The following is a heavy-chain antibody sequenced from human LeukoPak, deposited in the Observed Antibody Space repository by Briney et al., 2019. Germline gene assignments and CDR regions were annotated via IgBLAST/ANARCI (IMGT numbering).Heavy chain of an antibody. Sequence: GGSLRLSCAASGFTFSSYSMNWVRQAPGKGLEWVSSISSSSSYIYYADSVKGRFTISRDNAKNSLYLQMNSLRAEDTAVYYCARPHYDILTGYWAWGQGTLVTVSS. D-gene: IGHD3-9*01. V-gene: IGHV3-21*01. CDR2: ISSSSSYI. J-gene: IGHJ5*02. CDR1: GFTFSSYS. CDR3: ARPHYDILTGYWA.